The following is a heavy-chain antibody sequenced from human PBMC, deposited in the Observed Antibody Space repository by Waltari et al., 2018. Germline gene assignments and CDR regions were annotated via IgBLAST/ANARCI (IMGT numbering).Heavy chain of an antibody. CDR3: SRFSRGRYFD. V-gene: IGHV4-59*02. Sequence: QVQLQESGPRLVEPSETLSLTCTVSSGSVSSSSWSWVRQPPGKGLEWIGHIEYSGSTKYNPSLKTRVTISLDTSKKQFSLKLTSATAADTAVYYCSRFSRGRYFD. J-gene: IGHJ4*03. CDR1: SGSVSSSS. D-gene: IGHD3-10*01. CDR2: IEYSGST.